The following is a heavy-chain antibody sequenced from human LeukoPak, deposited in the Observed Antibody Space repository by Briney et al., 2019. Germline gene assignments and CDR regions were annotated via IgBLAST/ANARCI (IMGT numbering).Heavy chain of an antibody. D-gene: IGHD3-10*01. CDR2: IYSGGST. CDR1: GFTVSSNY. J-gene: IGHJ3*02. Sequence: GGSLRLSCAASGFTVSSNYMSWVRQAPGKGLEWVSVIYSGGSTYYADSVKGRFTTSRDNSKNTLYLQMNSLRAEDTAVYYCARCITMVRGVTDAFDIWGQGTMVTVSS. V-gene: IGHV3-53*01. CDR3: ARCITMVRGVTDAFDI.